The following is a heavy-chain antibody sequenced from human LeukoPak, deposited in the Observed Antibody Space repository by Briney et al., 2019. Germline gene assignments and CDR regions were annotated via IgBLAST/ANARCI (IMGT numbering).Heavy chain of an antibody. Sequence: GGSLRLSCAASGVTVSSNYMSWVRQAPGKGLEWVSVIYSGGGTYYADSVKGRFTISRDNSKNTLYLQMNSLRAEDTAVYYCARYHYDFWSGYFDYWGQGTLVTVSS. CDR2: IYSGGGT. D-gene: IGHD3-3*01. CDR3: ARYHYDFWSGYFDY. J-gene: IGHJ4*02. V-gene: IGHV3-66*02. CDR1: GVTVSSNY.